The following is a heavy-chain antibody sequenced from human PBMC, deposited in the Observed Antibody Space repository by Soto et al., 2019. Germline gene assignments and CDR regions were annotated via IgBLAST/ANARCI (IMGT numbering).Heavy chain of an antibody. J-gene: IGHJ4*02. Sequence: EVQLLESGGGLVQPGGSLRLSCAASGFTFSSYAMSWVRQAPGKGLEWVSAISGSGGSTYYADSVKGRFTNSRDNSKNTLYLQMNSLGAEDTAVYYCAKVEGPIAAAGLFRDYWGQGTLVTVSP. D-gene: IGHD6-13*01. V-gene: IGHV3-23*01. CDR1: GFTFSSYA. CDR2: ISGSGGST. CDR3: AKVEGPIAAAGLFRDY.